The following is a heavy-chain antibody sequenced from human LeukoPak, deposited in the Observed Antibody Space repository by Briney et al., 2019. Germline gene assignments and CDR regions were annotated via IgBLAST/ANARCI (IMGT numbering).Heavy chain of an antibody. CDR1: GGSISSGSYY. CDR2: IYTSGST. V-gene: IGHV4-61*02. Sequence: SETLSLTCTVSGGSISSGSYYWGWLRQPAGKGLEWIGRIYTSGSTNYNPSLKSRVTISVDTSKNQFSLKLSSVTAADTAVYYCARDYGGAVADWGQGTLVTVSS. D-gene: IGHD6-19*01. J-gene: IGHJ4*02. CDR3: ARDYGGAVAD.